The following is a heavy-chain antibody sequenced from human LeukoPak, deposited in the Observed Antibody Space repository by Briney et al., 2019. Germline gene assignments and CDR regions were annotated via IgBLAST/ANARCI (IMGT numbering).Heavy chain of an antibody. V-gene: IGHV1-18*01. CDR1: GYTFTSYG. CDR2: ISAYNGNT. Sequence: ASVNVSCKASGYTFTSYGISWVRQAPGQGLEWMGWISAYNGNTNYAQKLQGRVTMTTDTSTSTAYMELRSLRSDDTAVYYCARTIDDFWSGYTYYFDYWGQGTLVTVSS. CDR3: ARTIDDFWSGYTYYFDY. D-gene: IGHD3-3*01. J-gene: IGHJ4*02.